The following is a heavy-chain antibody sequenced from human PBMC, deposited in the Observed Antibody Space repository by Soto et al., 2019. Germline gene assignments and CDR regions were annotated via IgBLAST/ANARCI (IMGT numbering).Heavy chain of an antibody. D-gene: IGHD3-22*01. CDR2: IYYSGST. CDR3: ARVWGPSYYYDSSGRFDY. Sequence: QVQLQESGPGLVKPSQTLSLTCTVSGGSISSGGYYWSWIRQHPGKGLEWIGYIYYSGSTYYNPSLKSQVTISVDTSKNQFSRKLSSVTAADTAVYYCARVWGPSYYYDSSGRFDYWGQGTLVTVSS. V-gene: IGHV4-31*01. J-gene: IGHJ4*02. CDR1: GGSISSGGYY.